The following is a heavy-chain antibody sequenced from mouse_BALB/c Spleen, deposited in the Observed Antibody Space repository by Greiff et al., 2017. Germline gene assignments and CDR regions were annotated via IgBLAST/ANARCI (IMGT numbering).Heavy chain of an antibody. Sequence: VQLQQSGAELVRSGASVKLSCTASGFNIKDYYMHWVKQRPEQGLEWIGWIDPENGDTEYAPKFQGKATMTADTSSNTAYLQLSSLTSEDTSVYYWNMYDYDGLDYWGQGTTLTVSA. D-gene: IGHD2-4*01. J-gene: IGHJ2*01. V-gene: IGHV14-4*02. CDR1: GFNIKDYY. CDR2: IDPENGDT. CDR3: NMYDYDGLDY.